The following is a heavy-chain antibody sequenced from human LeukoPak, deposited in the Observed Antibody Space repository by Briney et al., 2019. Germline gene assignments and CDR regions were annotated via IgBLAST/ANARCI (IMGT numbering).Heavy chain of an antibody. CDR3: ARNYGSGSYYPDY. J-gene: IGHJ4*02. CDR1: GFTFSSYG. D-gene: IGHD3-10*01. CDR2: IWYDGSNK. V-gene: IGHV3-33*01. Sequence: PGRSPRLSCAASGFTFSSYGMHWVRQAPGKGLEWVAVIWYDGSNKYYADSVKGRFTISRDNSKNTLYLQMNSLRAEDTAVYYCARNYGSGSYYPDYWGQGTLVTVSS.